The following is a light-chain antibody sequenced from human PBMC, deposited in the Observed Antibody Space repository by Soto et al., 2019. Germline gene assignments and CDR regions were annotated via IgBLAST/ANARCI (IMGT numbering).Light chain of an antibody. CDR3: ATWDDSLNAVV. V-gene: IGLV1-44*01. J-gene: IGLJ2*01. CDR1: SSNIGGNT. Sequence: QSVLTQPPSASGTPGQRVSISCSGSSSNIGGNTVDWHQQLPGTAPKVLIYSNNQRPSGVPARFSGSKSGTSASLAISGLQSEDEAHYYCATWDDSLNAVVFGGGTKSPS. CDR2: SNN.